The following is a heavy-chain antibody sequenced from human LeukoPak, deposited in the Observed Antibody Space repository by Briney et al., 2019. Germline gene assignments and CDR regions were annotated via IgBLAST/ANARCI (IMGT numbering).Heavy chain of an antibody. CDR1: GYTFTNFY. CDR3: ARDNSIDDRGWWFDP. CDR2: INPSGSRT. J-gene: IGHJ5*01. Sequence: ASVKVSCMSSGYTFTNFYMHWLRQAPGQGLEWMGLINPSGSRTWFSEKFQGRIILTRDMSTSTNYMELSSLRSEDTAVYFCARDNSIDDRGWWFDPWGQGTLVTVSS. D-gene: IGHD4-23*01. V-gene: IGHV1-46*01.